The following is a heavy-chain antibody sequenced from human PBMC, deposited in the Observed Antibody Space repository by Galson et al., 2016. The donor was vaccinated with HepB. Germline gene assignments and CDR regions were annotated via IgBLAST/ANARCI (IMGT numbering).Heavy chain of an antibody. D-gene: IGHD2-8*01. V-gene: IGHV3-23*01. J-gene: IGHJ4*02. Sequence: SLRLSCAASGFSFSSYAMTWVRQSPGKGLEWVSGISGSGSRTYYADSVKGRFTISRDNSNNTLYLQMNSLKGEDSAVYYCALGVYWGQGTLVTVSS. CDR1: GFSFSSYA. CDR3: ALGVY. CDR2: ISGSGSRT.